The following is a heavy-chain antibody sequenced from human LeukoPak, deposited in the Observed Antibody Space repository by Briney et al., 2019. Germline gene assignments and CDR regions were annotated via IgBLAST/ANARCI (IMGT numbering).Heavy chain of an antibody. J-gene: IGHJ4*02. CDR3: AKGPVVVVPAALDY. V-gene: IGHV3-23*01. D-gene: IGHD2-2*01. CDR1: GFTFSSYG. CDR2: ISGSGGST. Sequence: GGSLRLSCAASGFTFSSYGMSWVRQAPGKGLEWVSAISGSGGSTYYADSVKGRFTISRDNSKNTLYLQMNSLRAEDTAVYYCAKGPVVVVPAALDYWGQGTLVTVSS.